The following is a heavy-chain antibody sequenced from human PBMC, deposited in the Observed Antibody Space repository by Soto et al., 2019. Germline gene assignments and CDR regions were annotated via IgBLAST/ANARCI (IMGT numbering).Heavy chain of an antibody. J-gene: IGHJ3*02. D-gene: IGHD4-17*01. Sequence: GESLKISCEASGFTFSTYAMSWVRQAPGKGLEWVSALTPSGGETFYADSVKGRFTISRDNSMNALYLQMNSLRIEDTAVYYCAHPRGYGVFDAYDIWGQGTMVTVSS. V-gene: IGHV3-23*01. CDR3: AHPRGYGVFDAYDI. CDR1: GFTFSTYA. CDR2: LTPSGGET.